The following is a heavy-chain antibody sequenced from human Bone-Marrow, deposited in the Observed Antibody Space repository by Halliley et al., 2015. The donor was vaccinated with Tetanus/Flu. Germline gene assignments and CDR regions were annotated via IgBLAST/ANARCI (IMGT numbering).Heavy chain of an antibody. CDR1: GASISSSSYY. V-gene: IGHV4-39*01. J-gene: IGHJ4*02. CDR3: ARGWSVVVTAPFDY. D-gene: IGHD2-21*02. Sequence: TLSLTCTVSGASISSSSYYWGWVRQPPGKGLEWIGSIYFSGSTYYKSSLKSRVTISVDTSKNQFSLNVSSVTAADTAVYYCARGWSVVVTAPFDYWGQGTLVTVSS. CDR2: IYFSGST.